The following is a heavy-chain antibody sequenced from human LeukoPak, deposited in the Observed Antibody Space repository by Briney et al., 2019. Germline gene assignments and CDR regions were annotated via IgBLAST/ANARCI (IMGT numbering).Heavy chain of an antibody. D-gene: IGHD2-2*01. V-gene: IGHV3-48*03. CDR3: ARKYCSTTSCLFDN. CDR2: ISSSGTTI. J-gene: IGHJ4*02. CDR1: GFTLSSYE. Sequence: GGSLRLSCAASGFTLSSYEMNWVRQAPGKGLQWVSDISSSGTTIYYADSVKGRFTISRDNAKNSLYLQMNSLRAEDTAVYYCARKYCSTTSCLFDNWGQGTLVTVFS.